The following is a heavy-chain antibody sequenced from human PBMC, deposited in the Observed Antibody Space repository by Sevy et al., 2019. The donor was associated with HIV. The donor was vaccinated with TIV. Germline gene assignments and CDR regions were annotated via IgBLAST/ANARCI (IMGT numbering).Heavy chain of an antibody. V-gene: IGHV1-24*01. D-gene: IGHD3-22*01. CDR1: GYTLTEVS. CDR2: LDPEDGET. J-gene: IGHJ4*02. CDR3: ATTKDYYDSSGCPFDY. Sequence: ASVKVSCKVSGYTLTEVSMHWVRQAPGKGLEWMGSLDPEDGETIFAQKFQGRVTMTEDTSTDTAYMELSSLRSEDTAVYYCATTKDYYDSSGCPFDYWDQGTLVTVSS.